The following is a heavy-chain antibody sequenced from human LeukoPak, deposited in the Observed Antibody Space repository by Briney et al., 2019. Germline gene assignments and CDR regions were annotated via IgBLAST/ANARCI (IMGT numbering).Heavy chain of an antibody. CDR3: ARDVDYAFDI. D-gene: IGHD2-15*01. CDR2: IGGVSSTI. J-gene: IGHJ3*02. Sequence: GGSLRLSCAASGFTFGRYSMNWVRQAPGKGLQWVSYIGGVSSTISYADSVKGRFTISRDNAKNSLYLQMNSLGDEDTALYYCARDVDYAFDIWGQGTMVPVSS. V-gene: IGHV3-48*02. CDR1: GFTFGRYS.